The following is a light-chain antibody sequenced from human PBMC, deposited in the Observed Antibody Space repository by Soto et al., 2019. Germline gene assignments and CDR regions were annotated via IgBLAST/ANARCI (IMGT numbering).Light chain of an antibody. Sequence: QSALTQPASVSGSPGQSITISCTGTSSDVGGYNSVSWYQQHPGKAPKLMIYEVSNRPSGVSNRFSGSKSGNTASLTISGLLAEDEADYYCSSYTSSITLVFGTGTKVTVL. CDR3: SSYTSSITLV. V-gene: IGLV2-14*01. J-gene: IGLJ1*01. CDR1: SSDVGGYNS. CDR2: EVS.